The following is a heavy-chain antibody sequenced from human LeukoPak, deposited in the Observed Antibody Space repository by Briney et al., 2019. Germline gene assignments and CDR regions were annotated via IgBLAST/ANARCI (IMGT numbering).Heavy chain of an antibody. CDR2: ISSSSSYI. Sequence: GGSLRLSCAASGFTFSSYSMNWVRQAPGKGLEWVSSISSSSSYIYYADSVKGRFTISRDNAKNSLYLQMNSLRAEDTAVYYCARDRGYSSGRHGGGFDYWGQGTLVTVSS. V-gene: IGHV3-21*01. D-gene: IGHD6-19*01. J-gene: IGHJ4*02. CDR1: GFTFSSYS. CDR3: ARDRGYSSGRHGGGFDY.